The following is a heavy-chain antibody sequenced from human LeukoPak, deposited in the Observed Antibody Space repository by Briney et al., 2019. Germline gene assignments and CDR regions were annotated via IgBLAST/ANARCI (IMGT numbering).Heavy chain of an antibody. CDR1: GFTFSSYA. D-gene: IGHD2-2*01. CDR2: ISGSGGST. CDR3: AKDDPPLLGYCSSTSCYAVR. Sequence: PGGSLRLSCAASGFTFSSYAMSWVRQAPGKGLEWVSAISGSGGSTYYADSVKGRFTISRDNSKNTLYLQMNSLRVEDTAVYYCAKDDPPLLGYCSSTSCYAVRGGQGTLVTVSS. J-gene: IGHJ4*02. V-gene: IGHV3-23*01.